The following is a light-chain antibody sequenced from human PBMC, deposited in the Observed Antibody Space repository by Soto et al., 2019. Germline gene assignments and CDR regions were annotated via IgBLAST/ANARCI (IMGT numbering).Light chain of an antibody. CDR2: GAS. Sequence: EIVLTQSPGTLSLSPGEGATISCRASQSVSSSYLAWYQQKPGQAPRLLIYGASSRATGIPDRFSGSGSGTDFTLTISRLEPEDFAVYYCQQYANSPLTFGPGT. CDR3: QQYANSPLT. CDR1: QSVSSSY. J-gene: IGKJ3*01. V-gene: IGKV3-20*01.